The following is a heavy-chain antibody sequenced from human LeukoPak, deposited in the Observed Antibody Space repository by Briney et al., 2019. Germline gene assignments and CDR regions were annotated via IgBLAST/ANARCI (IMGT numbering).Heavy chain of an antibody. J-gene: IGHJ4*02. D-gene: IGHD2-15*01. V-gene: IGHV3-21*01. CDR3: ARDYGYCSGGSCVNFDY. Sequence: PGGNLRCYCAASGFTFSSYSMNWVRQAPGKGLEWVSSISSSSSYIYCADSVKGRFTTSRDNAKNSLYLQMNSLRAEDTAVYYCARDYGYCSGGSCVNFDYWGQGTLVTVSS. CDR2: ISSSSSYI. CDR1: GFTFSSYS.